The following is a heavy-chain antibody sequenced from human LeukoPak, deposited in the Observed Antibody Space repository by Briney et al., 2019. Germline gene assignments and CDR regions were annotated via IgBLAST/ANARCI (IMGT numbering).Heavy chain of an antibody. J-gene: IGHJ6*02. Sequence: PSETLSLTCTVSGGSISSYYWSWIRQPPGKGLEWIGYIYYSGSTNYNPSLKSRVTISVDTSKKQFSLKLSSVTAADTAVYYCARDVDYYGMDVWGQGTTVTVSS. CDR3: ARDVDYYGMDV. CDR1: GGSISSYY. CDR2: IYYSGST. D-gene: IGHD2-21*01. V-gene: IGHV4-59*01.